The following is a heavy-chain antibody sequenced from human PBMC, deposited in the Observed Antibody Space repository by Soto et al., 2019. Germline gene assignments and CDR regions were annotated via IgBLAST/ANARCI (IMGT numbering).Heavy chain of an antibody. CDR1: GGSMSPYY. CDR2: IYYTGAT. Sequence: QVQLQESGPGLVRPSETLSLTCTVSGGSMSPYYWSWIRQPPGKGLEWIGYIYYTGATSYNPSLESRVTISVDTSKNQFSLKLRSGTAADTALYYCAREVGGVAGIWGQGTLVTVSS. D-gene: IGHD2-8*01. CDR3: AREVGGVAGI. V-gene: IGHV4-59*01. J-gene: IGHJ4*02.